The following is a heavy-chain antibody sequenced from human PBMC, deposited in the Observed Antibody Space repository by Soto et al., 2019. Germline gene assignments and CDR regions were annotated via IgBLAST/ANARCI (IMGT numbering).Heavy chain of an antibody. J-gene: IGHJ3*02. CDR1: GYILRSYG. CDR2: ISAYSDNP. D-gene: IGHD3-22*01. CDR3: ARESITEIVAPGAFDI. V-gene: IGHV1-18*01. Sequence: ASVKVSCKGSGYILRSYGLNWVRQAPGQGLEWMGKISAYSDNPNYAQNLQGRVIMTIDTSTSTAYMELRSLRFDDTAVYYCARESITEIVAPGAFDIWGQGTMVTVS.